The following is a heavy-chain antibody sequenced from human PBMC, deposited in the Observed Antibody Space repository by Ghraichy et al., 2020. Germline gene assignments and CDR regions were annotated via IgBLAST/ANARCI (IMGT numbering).Heavy chain of an antibody. D-gene: IGHD2-2*01. Sequence: SAISGSGGSTYYADSVKGRFTISRDHSKNTLYLQMNSLRAEDTAVYYCARLEDIGVVPDLYGMDVWCQ. CDR3: ARLEDIGVVPDLYGMDV. CDR2: ISGSGGST. J-gene: IGHJ6*02. V-gene: IGHV3-23*01.